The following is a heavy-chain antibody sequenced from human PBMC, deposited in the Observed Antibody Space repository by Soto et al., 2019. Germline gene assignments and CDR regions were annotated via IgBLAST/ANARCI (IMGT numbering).Heavy chain of an antibody. V-gene: IGHV1-69*13. CDR3: AREASGYDF. J-gene: IGHJ1*01. Sequence: GASVRVSCKASGGTFSSFGISWVRQAPGQGLEWMGGIIPVFGRPNYAQRFRGRLTITADESTNTGYMELIDLTSEDTAVYYCAREASGYDFWGQGTQVTVS. D-gene: IGHD5-12*01. CDR1: GGTFSSFG. CDR2: IIPVFGRP.